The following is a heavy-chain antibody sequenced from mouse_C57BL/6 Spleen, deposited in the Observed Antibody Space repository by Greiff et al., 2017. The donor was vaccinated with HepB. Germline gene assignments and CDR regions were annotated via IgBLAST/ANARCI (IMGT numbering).Heavy chain of an antibody. V-gene: IGHV2-6-1*01. J-gene: IGHJ4*01. D-gene: IGHD1-1*01. CDR2: IWSDGST. CDR1: GFSLTSYG. CDR3: ARHEVVATYDAMDY. Sequence: VMLVESGPGLVAPSQSLSITCTVSGFSLTSYGVHWVRQPPGKGLEWLVVIWSDGSTTYNSALKSRLSISKDNSKSQVFLKMNSLQTDDTAMYYCARHEVVATYDAMDYWGQGTSVTVSS.